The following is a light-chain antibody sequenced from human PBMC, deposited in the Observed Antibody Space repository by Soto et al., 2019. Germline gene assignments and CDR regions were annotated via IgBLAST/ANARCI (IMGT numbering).Light chain of an antibody. CDR1: QTLSGY. V-gene: IGKV3-15*01. CDR2: GAS. CDR3: QQYESRPNT. J-gene: IGKJ4*01. Sequence: EIVMTQSPATLSVSPGERATISCRASQTLSGYLAWYQQKPGQAPRLLIYGASTVDTGISARFTGSGSGTDFTLTISSLQSEDFAVYYCQQYESRPNTFGGGTKVDIK.